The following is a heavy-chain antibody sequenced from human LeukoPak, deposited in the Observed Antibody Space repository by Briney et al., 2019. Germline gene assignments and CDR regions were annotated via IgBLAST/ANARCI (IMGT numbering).Heavy chain of an antibody. Sequence: ASVKVSCTASGYTFTSYDINWVRQAPGQGLEWMGWMNPNSGNTGYAQKFQGRVTMTRNTSISTAYMELSSLRSEDTAVYYCARRNMVRGVIIPDYWGQGTLVTVSS. J-gene: IGHJ4*02. D-gene: IGHD3-10*01. V-gene: IGHV1-8*01. CDR1: GYTFTSYD. CDR2: MNPNSGNT. CDR3: ARRNMVRGVIIPDY.